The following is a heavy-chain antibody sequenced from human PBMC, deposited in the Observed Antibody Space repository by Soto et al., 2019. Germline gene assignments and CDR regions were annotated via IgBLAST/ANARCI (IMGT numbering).Heavy chain of an antibody. CDR3: ARVAVEMATIHVFDY. Sequence: QVQLVESGGGVVQPGRSLRLSCAASGFTFSSYAMHWVRQAPGKGLEWVAVISYDGSNKYYADSVKGRFTISRDNSKNTLYLQMNSLRAEDTAVYYCARVAVEMATIHVFDYWGQGTLVTXSS. CDR2: ISYDGSNK. V-gene: IGHV3-30-3*01. J-gene: IGHJ4*02. D-gene: IGHD5-12*01. CDR1: GFTFSSYA.